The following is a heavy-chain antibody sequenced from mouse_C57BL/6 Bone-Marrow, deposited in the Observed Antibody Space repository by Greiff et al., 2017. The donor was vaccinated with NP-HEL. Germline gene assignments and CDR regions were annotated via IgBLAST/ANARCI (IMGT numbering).Heavy chain of an antibody. CDR1: GFTFSDYY. CDR3: ARHGPCLGFAY. V-gene: IGHV5-12*01. CDR2: ISNGGGST. J-gene: IGHJ3*01. Sequence: EVKLMESGGGLVQPGGSLKLSCAASGFTFSDYYMYWVRQTPEKRLEWVAYISNGGGSTYYPDTVKGRFTISRDNAKNTLFLQMSRLKSEDTAMYYCARHGPCLGFAYWGQGTLVTVSA.